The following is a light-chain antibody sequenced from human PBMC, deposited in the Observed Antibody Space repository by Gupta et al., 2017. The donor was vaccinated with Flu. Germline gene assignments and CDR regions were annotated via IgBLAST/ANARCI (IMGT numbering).Light chain of an antibody. CDR3: SSYTGSNTLYV. Sequence: SSDVGAYDYVSWFQQHPGEAPKLIIYEVTRRPSGISNRFSGSKSGNTASLTISGLQAEDGADYFCSSYTGSNTLYVFGPGTTVTVL. CDR2: EVT. V-gene: IGLV2-14*01. J-gene: IGLJ1*01. CDR1: SSDVGAYDY.